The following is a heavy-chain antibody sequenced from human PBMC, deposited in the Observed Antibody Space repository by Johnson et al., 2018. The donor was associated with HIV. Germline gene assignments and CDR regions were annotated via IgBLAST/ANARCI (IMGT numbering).Heavy chain of an antibody. V-gene: IGHV3-30*04. CDR1: GFIFSDYV. CDR3: ARRLGHYYDTGGAFDI. CDR2: ISADGRNK. Sequence: VQLVESGGGVVQPGRSLRLSCAASGFIFSDYVIHWVRQAPGKGLEWVSVISADGRNKYSADSVKGRFTISRDNAKNSLYLQMNSLRAEDTAVYYCARRLGHYYDTGGAFDIWGQGTMVTVSS. J-gene: IGHJ3*02. D-gene: IGHD3-22*01.